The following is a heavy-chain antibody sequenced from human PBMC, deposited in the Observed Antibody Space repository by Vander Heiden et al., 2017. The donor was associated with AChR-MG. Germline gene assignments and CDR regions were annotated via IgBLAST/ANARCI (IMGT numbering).Heavy chain of an antibody. Sequence: QVQLQQSGPGLVQPLQTLPLTCAISGDSVSSKRAAWNWIRQSPSRGVEWLGRTYYRSKWYNDYAVSVKSRITINPDTSKNQFSLQLNSVTPEDTAVYYCARGNYYYYYPMDVWGQGTTVTVSS. CDR2: TYYRSKWYN. V-gene: IGHV6-1*01. J-gene: IGHJ6*02. CDR1: GDSVSSKRAA. CDR3: ARGNYYYYYPMDV.